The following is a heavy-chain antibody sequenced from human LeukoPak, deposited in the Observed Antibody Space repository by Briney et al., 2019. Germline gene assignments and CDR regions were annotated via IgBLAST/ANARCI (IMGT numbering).Heavy chain of an antibody. CDR2: IYYSGST. CDR1: GGSISSSSYY. V-gene: IGHV4-39*02. Sequence: SETLSLTCTVSGGSISSSSYYWGWIRQPPGKGLEWIGSIYYSGSTYYNPSLKSRVTISVDTSKNQFSLKLSSVTAADTAVYYCARDNVLSRGVIIRHFDYWGQGTLVTVSS. D-gene: IGHD3-10*01. J-gene: IGHJ4*02. CDR3: ARDNVLSRGVIIRHFDY.